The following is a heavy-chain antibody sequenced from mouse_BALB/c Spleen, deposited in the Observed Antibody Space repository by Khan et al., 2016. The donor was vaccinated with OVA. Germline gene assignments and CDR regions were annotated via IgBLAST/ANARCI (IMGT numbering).Heavy chain of an antibody. CDR2: INTYTGEP. CDR3: ARGLNYSGSWFAY. D-gene: IGHD1-1*01. CDR1: GYTFTNYG. J-gene: IGHJ3*01. Sequence: QIQLVQSGPELKKPGETVKISCKASGYTFTNYGMNWVKQAPGKALKWMGWINTYTGEPTYADDFKGRFAFSLETSASTAYLQINNLKNEDMATXFCARGLNYSGSWFAYWGQGTLVTVSA. V-gene: IGHV9-1*02.